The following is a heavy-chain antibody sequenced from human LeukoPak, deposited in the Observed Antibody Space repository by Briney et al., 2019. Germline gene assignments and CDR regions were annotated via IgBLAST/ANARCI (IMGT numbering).Heavy chain of an antibody. J-gene: IGHJ4*02. V-gene: IGHV4-39*01. Sequence: SETLSLTCTVSGGSISSSSYYWGWIRQPPGKGLEWIGSIYYSGSTYYNPSLKSRVTMSVDTSKNQFSLRLSSVTAADTAVYYCARQILFHSERWLQFFDYWGQGILVTVSS. CDR1: GGSISSSSYY. D-gene: IGHD5-24*01. CDR3: ARQILFHSERWLQFFDY. CDR2: IYYSGST.